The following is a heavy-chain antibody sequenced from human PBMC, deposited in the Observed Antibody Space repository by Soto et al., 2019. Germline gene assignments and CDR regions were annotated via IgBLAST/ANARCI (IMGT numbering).Heavy chain of an antibody. V-gene: IGHV2-5*01. CDR2: IYWNDDK. D-gene: IGHD5-18*01. CDR1: GFSLSTSGLG. Sequence: SGPTLVNPTQTLTLTCTFSGFSLSTSGLGVGWIRQPPGKALELLALIYWNDDKRYSPSLKSRLTITKDTSKNQVVLTMTNMDPVDTATYYCAHSGYRHLKVNYYGMDVWGQGTPVTVSS. J-gene: IGHJ6*02. CDR3: AHSGYRHLKVNYYGMDV.